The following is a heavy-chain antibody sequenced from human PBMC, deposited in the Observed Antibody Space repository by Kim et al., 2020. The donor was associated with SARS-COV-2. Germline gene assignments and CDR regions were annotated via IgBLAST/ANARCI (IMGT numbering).Heavy chain of an antibody. J-gene: IGHJ4*02. D-gene: IGHD6-13*01. CDR3: ARGFRSSRLDF. CDR1: GFPFTTYS. CDR2: ISNSGSTI. V-gene: IGHV3-48*03. Sequence: GGSLRLSCLTSGFPFTTYSMNWVRQAPGGGLEWIAFISNSGSTIYYADSVRGRFTISRDTAKNSLFLQMTSLRLDDTATYFCARGFRSSRLDFWGRGTLVPVST.